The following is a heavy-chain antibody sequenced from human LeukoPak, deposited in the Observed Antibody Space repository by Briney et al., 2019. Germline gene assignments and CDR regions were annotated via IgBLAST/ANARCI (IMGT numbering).Heavy chain of an antibody. CDR2: IIPIFGIA. V-gene: IGHV1-69*04. CDR3: ASQSHYDILTLPQSVGMDV. J-gene: IGHJ6*02. Sequence: SVKVSCKASGGTFSSYAISWVRQAPGQGLEWMGRIIPIFGIANYAQKFQGRVTITADKSMSTAYMELSSLRSEDTAVYYCASQSHYDILTLPQSVGMDVWGQGTTVTVSS. CDR1: GGTFSSYA. D-gene: IGHD3-9*01.